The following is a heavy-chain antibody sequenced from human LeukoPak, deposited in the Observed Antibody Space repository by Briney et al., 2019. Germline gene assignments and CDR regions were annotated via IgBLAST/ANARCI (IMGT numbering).Heavy chain of an antibody. D-gene: IGHD1-26*01. CDR1: GGTFSSYA. Sequence: SVNVSCKASGGTFSSYAISWVRQAPGQGLEWMGRIIPILGIANYAQKFQGRVTITADKSTSTAYMELSSLRSEDTAVYYCARARSLVGATIDYYYGMDVWGQGTTVTVSS. CDR2: IIPILGIA. CDR3: ARARSLVGATIDYYYGMDV. V-gene: IGHV1-69*04. J-gene: IGHJ6*02.